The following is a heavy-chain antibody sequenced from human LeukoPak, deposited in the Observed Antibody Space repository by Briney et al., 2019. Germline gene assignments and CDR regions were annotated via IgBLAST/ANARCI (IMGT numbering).Heavy chain of an antibody. J-gene: IGHJ4*02. V-gene: IGHV3-23*01. Sequence: GGSLRLSCAASGFTFSSYAMSWVRQAPGKGLEWVSAISGSGGGTYYADSVKGRFTISRDNSKNTLYLQMNSLRAEDTAVYYCARGVDYYENSGTIDYWGQGTLVTVSS. D-gene: IGHD3-22*01. CDR2: ISGSGGGT. CDR1: GFTFSSYA. CDR3: ARGVDYYENSGTIDY.